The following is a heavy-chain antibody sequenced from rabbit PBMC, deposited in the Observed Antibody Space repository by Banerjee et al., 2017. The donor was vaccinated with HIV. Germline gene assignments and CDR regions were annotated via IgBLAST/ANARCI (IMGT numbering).Heavy chain of an antibody. CDR3: ARGYNNAGTYGYALDL. V-gene: IGHV1S45*01. J-gene: IGHJ4*01. Sequence: QEQLEESGGDLVKPEGSLTLTCTASGFSFNYSYWICWVRQAPGKGLEWIACIDAGSSGFSYSASWAKGRFTISKTSSTTVTLQMTSLTAADTATYFCARGYNNAGTYGYALDLWGPGTLVTVS. D-gene: IGHD6-1*01. CDR2: IDAGSSGFS. CDR1: GFSFNYSYW.